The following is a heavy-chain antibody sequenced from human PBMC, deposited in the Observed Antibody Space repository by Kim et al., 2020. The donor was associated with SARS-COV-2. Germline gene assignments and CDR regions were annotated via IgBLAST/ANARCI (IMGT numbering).Heavy chain of an antibody. Sequence: GESLKISCKGSGYSFTSYWIGWVRQMPGKGLEWMGIIYPGDSDTRYSPSFQGQVTISADKSISTAYLQWSSLKASDTAMYYCARRAIFGVVGGWFDPWGQGTLVTVSS. V-gene: IGHV5-51*01. CDR1: GYSFTSYW. D-gene: IGHD3-3*01. J-gene: IGHJ5*02. CDR3: ARRAIFGVVGGWFDP. CDR2: IYPGDSDT.